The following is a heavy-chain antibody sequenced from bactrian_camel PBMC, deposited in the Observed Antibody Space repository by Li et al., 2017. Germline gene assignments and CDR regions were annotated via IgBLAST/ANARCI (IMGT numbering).Heavy chain of an antibody. V-gene: IGHV3S53*01. CDR3: KAVAFGAQWCDGG. J-gene: IGHJ4*01. Sequence: HVQLVESGGGSVQAGGSLKLSCTSSGSIFSMGAMAWYRQAPGKERELVGSITSDGTTAYADSVKGRFTISRDVAKNTVYLRMNSLKPEDTAMYYCKAVAFGAQWCDGGWGQGTQVTVS. D-gene: IGHD4*01. CDR2: ITSDGTT. CDR1: GSIFSMGA.